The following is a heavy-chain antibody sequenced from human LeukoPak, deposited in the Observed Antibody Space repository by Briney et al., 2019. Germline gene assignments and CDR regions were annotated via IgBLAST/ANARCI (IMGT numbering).Heavy chain of an antibody. CDR3: ARPGNNYDY. D-gene: IGHD2/OR15-2a*01. CDR1: GFTCSGCS. J-gene: IGHJ4*02. Sequence: GGALRLSCAACGFTCSGCSMSWFRQSPGKGLEWVSHISSTSGTIYYEDSVKGRFTISRDNAKHSVYLQMNSLRDEETAVYYCARPGNNYDYWGQGTLVTVYS. CDR2: ISSTSGTI. V-gene: IGHV3-48*02.